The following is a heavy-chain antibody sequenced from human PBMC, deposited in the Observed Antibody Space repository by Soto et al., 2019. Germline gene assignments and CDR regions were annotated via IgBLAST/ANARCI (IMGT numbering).Heavy chain of an antibody. CDR3: ASASPVVTDV. CDR2: IYYSGST. D-gene: IGHD5-18*01. Sequence: QVQLQESGPGLVKPSQTLSLTCTVSGGSISSGDYYWSWIRQPPGKGLEWIGYIYYSGSTYYNPSLERRVTTSADTSKNQFSLMLSSVTAADTAVYYCASASPVVTDVWGQGTTVTVSS. V-gene: IGHV4-30-4*01. CDR1: GGSISSGDYY. J-gene: IGHJ6*02.